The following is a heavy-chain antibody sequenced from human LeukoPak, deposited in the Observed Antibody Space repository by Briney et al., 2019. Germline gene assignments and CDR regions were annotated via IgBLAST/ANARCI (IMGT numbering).Heavy chain of an antibody. CDR2: ISVSGGST. D-gene: IGHD1-1*01. J-gene: IGHJ4*02. CDR3: AKEYNWNDAVE. V-gene: IGHV3-23*01. CDR1: GFTFSNYA. Sequence: GGSLRLSCAASGFTFSNYAMSWVRQAPGKGLEWVSVISVSGGSTYYADSVKGRFTISRDNSKNTLYLQMNSLRAEDTAVYYCAKEYNWNDAVEWGQGTLVTVSS.